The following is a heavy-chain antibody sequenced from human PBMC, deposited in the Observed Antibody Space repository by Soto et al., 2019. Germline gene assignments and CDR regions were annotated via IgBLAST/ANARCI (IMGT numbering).Heavy chain of an antibody. CDR1: GFTFSSYA. V-gene: IGHV3-30-3*01. CDR2: ISYDGSNK. D-gene: IGHD3-3*01. CDR3: ARDRPSFWSGYYGLDY. Sequence: VGSLRLSCAASGFTFSSYAMHWVRQAPGKGLEWVAVISYDGSNKYYADSVKGRFTISRDNSKNALYLQMNSLRAEDTAVYYCARDRPSFWSGYYGLDYWGQGTLVTVSS. J-gene: IGHJ4*02.